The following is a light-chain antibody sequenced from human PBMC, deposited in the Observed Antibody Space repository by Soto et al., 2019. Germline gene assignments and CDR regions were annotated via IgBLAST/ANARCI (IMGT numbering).Light chain of an antibody. J-gene: IGLJ3*02. V-gene: IGLV1-44*01. CDR1: SSNIGSNA. Sequence: QPVLTQPPSASGTPGQRVTISCSGGSSNIGSNAVNWYQQLPGTAPKVVIYNNDQRPSGVPDRLSGSKSGTSASLAISGLQSEDEADYYCAAWDDSLHGPVFGGGTKLTVL. CDR3: AAWDDSLHGPV. CDR2: NND.